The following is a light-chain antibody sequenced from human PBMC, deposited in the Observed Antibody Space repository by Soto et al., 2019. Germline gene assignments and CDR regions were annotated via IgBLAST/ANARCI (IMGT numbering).Light chain of an antibody. V-gene: IGKV3-11*01. CDR3: QQRSNWPPGFT. J-gene: IGKJ3*01. CDR2: DAS. CDR1: QSVNTY. Sequence: EVVLTQSPATLSLSPGERATLSCRTSQSVNTYLAWYQQKPGQAPRLLIYDASNRATGIPARFSGSGSGTRFTLTISSLEPEEFAVYYGQQRSNWPPGFTVGPGTKVDIK.